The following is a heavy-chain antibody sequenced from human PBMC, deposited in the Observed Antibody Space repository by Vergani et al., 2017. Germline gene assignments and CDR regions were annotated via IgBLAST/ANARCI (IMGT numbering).Heavy chain of an antibody. CDR3: ARLGYCSSTTCRQAFDI. CDR1: GFTFSDHY. D-gene: IGHD2-2*01. J-gene: IGHJ3*02. Sequence: EVQLVESGGGLVQPGGSLRLSCVASGFTFSDHYMDWVRQAPGKGLEWVGRTRNKANSYTTEYAAPVKGRFTISRDDSKNSLYLQMNSLKIEDTAVYYCARLGYCSSTTCRQAFDIWGQGTTVSVSS. CDR2: TRNKANSYTT. V-gene: IGHV3-72*01.